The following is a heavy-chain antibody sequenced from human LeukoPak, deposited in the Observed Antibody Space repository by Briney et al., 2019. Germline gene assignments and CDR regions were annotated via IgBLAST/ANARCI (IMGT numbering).Heavy chain of an antibody. D-gene: IGHD2-2*01. Sequence: GGSLRLSCAASGFTFSSYAMHWVRQAPGKRLEWVAVISYDGSNKYYADSVKGRFTISSDNSKNTLYLQMNSLRAEDTAVYYCARAEWRYQLLVPYYYYGMDVWGQGTTVTVSS. CDR1: GFTFSSYA. CDR3: ARAEWRYQLLVPYYYYGMDV. V-gene: IGHV3-30*04. CDR2: ISYDGSNK. J-gene: IGHJ6*02.